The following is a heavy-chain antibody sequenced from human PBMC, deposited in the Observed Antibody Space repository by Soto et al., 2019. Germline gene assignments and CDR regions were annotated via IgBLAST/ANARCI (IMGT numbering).Heavy chain of an antibody. J-gene: IGHJ4*02. V-gene: IGHV4-31*03. D-gene: IGHD2-2*01. CDR2: IYYSGST. CDR1: GGSISSGGYY. Sequence: QVQLQESGPGLVKPSQTLSLTCTVSGGSISSGGYYWSWIRQHPGKGLEWIGYIYYSGSTYYNPSLKGRLTISVDTSKNQCSLKLSSVTAADTAVYYCARGRTSSPTPGDYWGQGTLVTVSS. CDR3: ARGRTSSPTPGDY.